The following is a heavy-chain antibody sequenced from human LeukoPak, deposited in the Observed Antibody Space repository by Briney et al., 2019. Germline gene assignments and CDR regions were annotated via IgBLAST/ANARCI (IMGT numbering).Heavy chain of an antibody. Sequence: QSGGSLRLSCAASGFTFSDHYMDWVRQAPGKGLEWVAFIRYDGSNKYYADSVKGRFTISRDNAKSTLYLEMNSLYAEDTAVYFCARDYPPDWGQGTLVAVAA. CDR1: GFTFSDHY. J-gene: IGHJ4*02. CDR3: ARDYPPD. CDR2: IRYDGSNK. V-gene: IGHV3-30*02.